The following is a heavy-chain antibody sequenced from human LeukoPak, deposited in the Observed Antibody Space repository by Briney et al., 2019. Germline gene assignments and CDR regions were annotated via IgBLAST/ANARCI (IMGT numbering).Heavy chain of an antibody. V-gene: IGHV4-39*07. CDR1: GGSISSSSYY. CDR3: ARAGYYYDSSGYPNGPAVDY. J-gene: IGHJ4*02. CDR2: IYYSGST. Sequence: KTSETLSLTCTVSGGSISSSSYYWGWIRQPPGKGLVWIGSIYYSGSTYYNPSLKSRVTISVDTSKNQFSLKLSSVTAADTAVYYCARAGYYYDSSGYPNGPAVDYWGQGTLVTVSS. D-gene: IGHD3-22*01.